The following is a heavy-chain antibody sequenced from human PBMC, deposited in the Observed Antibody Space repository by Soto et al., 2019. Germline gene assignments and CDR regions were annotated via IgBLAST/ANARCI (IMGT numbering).Heavy chain of an antibody. D-gene: IGHD3-10*01. CDR2: IYYSGST. Sequence: SETLSLTCTVSGGSISSYYWSWIRQPPGKGLEWIGYIYYSGSTNYNPSLKSRVTISVDTSKNQFSLKLSSVTAADTAVYYCARGGVRANYYYYGMDVWGQGTTVTVSS. CDR1: GGSISSYY. V-gene: IGHV4-59*01. J-gene: IGHJ6*02. CDR3: ARGGVRANYYYYGMDV.